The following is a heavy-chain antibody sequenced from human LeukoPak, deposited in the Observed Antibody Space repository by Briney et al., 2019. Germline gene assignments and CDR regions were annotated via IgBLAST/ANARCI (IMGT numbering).Heavy chain of an antibody. V-gene: IGHV2-5*02. CDR1: GFSLSTTGVG. J-gene: IGHJ4*02. D-gene: IGHD3-9*01. CDR2: IYWDDDK. Sequence: GSGPTLVKPTQTLTLTCTFSGFSLSTTGVGVGWLRQPPGKALEWLALIYWDDDKRYSPSLKSRLTITKDTSKNQVVLTMINMDPVDTATYYCAHGVLRYFHFDYWGQGTLVTVSS. CDR3: AHGVLRYFHFDY.